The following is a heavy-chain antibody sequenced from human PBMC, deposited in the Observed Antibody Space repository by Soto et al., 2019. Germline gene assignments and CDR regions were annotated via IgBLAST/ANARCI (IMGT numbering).Heavy chain of an antibody. Sequence: SETLSLTCTLSGDSISDYYWSWVRQPAGKGLEWIGRIYTTGSTDYNPSLKSRVTISIDMSKNQFSLKVTSMTAADTAVYYCARERREKIHDGYDIDYWGQGTLVTVSS. CDR3: ARERREKIHDGYDIDY. V-gene: IGHV4-4*07. CDR1: GDSISDYY. D-gene: IGHD5-12*01. CDR2: IYTTGST. J-gene: IGHJ4*02.